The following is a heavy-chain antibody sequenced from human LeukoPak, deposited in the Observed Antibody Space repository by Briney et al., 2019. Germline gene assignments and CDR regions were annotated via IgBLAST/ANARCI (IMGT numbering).Heavy chain of an antibody. CDR2: ISYDGSNK. Sequence: GGSLRLSCAASGFTFSSYGMHWVRQAPGKGLEWVAVISYDGSNKHYADSVKGRFTISRDNSKNTLYLQMNSLRAEDTAVYYCAKDYGSGGSFDYWRQGTLVTVSS. CDR1: GFTFSSYG. D-gene: IGHD2-15*01. J-gene: IGHJ4*02. V-gene: IGHV3-30*18. CDR3: AKDYGSGGSFDY.